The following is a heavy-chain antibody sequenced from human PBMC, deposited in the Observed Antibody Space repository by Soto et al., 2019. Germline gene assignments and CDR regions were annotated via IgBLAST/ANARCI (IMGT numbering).Heavy chain of an antibody. V-gene: IGHV3-30*18. CDR1: GFTFSRYG. CDR2: ISYDGSNK. D-gene: IGHD5-12*01. CDR3: AKDWRWLQFGGYFDY. J-gene: IGHJ4*02. Sequence: GGSLRLSCAASGFTFSRYGMHWVRQAPGKGLEWVAVISYDGSNKYYADSVKGRFTISRDNSKNTLYLQMNSLRAEDTAVYYCAKDWRWLQFGGYFDYWGQGTLVTVS.